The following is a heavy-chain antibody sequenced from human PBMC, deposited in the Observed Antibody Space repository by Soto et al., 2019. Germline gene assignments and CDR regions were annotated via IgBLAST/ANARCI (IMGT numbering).Heavy chain of an antibody. CDR1: GGSISSSSYF. V-gene: IGHV4-39*01. CDR2: IYASGST. CDR3: ARHPSDVCFDH. Sequence: QLQLQESGPGLVKPSETLSLTCTVSGGSISSSSYFWGWIRQPPGKGLEWIGSIYASGSTYYIPSLKSQVTVSVDTSMHQCSLKLSSVTAADTAVYCCARHPSDVCFDHWCQGTLVTVSA. J-gene: IGHJ5*02. D-gene: IGHD3-16*01.